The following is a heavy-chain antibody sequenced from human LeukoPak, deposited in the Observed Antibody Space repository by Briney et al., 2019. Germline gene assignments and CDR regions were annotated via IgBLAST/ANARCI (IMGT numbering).Heavy chain of an antibody. J-gene: IGHJ3*02. D-gene: IGHD3-22*01. CDR2: IYTSGST. CDR3: ASLYYYDSSGYYDDAFDI. V-gene: IGHV4-4*07. Sequence: ETLSLTCTVSGASISTSYWSWIRQPPGKGLEWIGRIYTSGSTNYNPSLKSRVTMSVDTSKNQFSLKLSSVTAADTAVYYCASLYYYDSSGYYDDAFDIWGQGTMVTVSS. CDR1: GASISTSY.